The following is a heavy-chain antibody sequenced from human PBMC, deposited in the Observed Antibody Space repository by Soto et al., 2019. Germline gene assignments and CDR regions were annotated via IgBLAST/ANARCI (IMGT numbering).Heavy chain of an antibody. CDR3: ARGYYDILTGYYPLSPYYGMDV. CDR2: IIPIFGTA. CDR1: GGTFSSYA. V-gene: IGHV1-69*01. Sequence: QVQLVQSGAEVKKPGSSVKVSCKASGGTFSSYAISWVRQAPGQGLEWMGGIIPIFGTANYVQKFQGRVTITADESTSTAYMELSSLRSEDTAVYYCARGYYDILTGYYPLSPYYGMDVWGQGTTVTVSS. D-gene: IGHD3-9*01. J-gene: IGHJ6*02.